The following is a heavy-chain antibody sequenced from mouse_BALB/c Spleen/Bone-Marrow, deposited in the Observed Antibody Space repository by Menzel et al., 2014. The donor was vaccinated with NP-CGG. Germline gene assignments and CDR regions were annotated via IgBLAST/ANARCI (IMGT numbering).Heavy chain of an antibody. J-gene: IGHJ2*01. V-gene: IGHV14-3*02. CDR1: GFNIKDTH. CDR3: ARYYYGTRYYFDY. D-gene: IGHD1-1*01. CDR2: IDPANGNT. Sequence: EVKLVESGAELVKPGASVKLSCTASGFNIKDTHMHWVKQRPEQGLEWIGRIDPANGNTKYDPKFQGKATITADTSSNTAYLQLNSLTSEDTAVYYCARYYYGTRYYFDYWGQGTTLTVSS.